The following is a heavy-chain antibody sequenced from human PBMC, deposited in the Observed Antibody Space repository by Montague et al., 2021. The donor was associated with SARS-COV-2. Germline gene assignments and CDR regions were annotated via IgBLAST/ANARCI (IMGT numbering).Heavy chain of an antibody. CDR1: GFTFNTYW. J-gene: IGHJ6*02. D-gene: IGHD1-26*01. CDR2: IKYLGTSR. CDR3: ARDIVPKAIANFGMDV. V-gene: IGHV3-7*03. Sequence: SLRLSCAASGFTFNTYWMSWVRQAPGKGLEWVSHIKYLGTSRYYVDSVKGRFTISRDNAKNSLYLEMNSLRAEDTAVYFCARDIVPKAIANFGMDVWGQGTMVTVSS.